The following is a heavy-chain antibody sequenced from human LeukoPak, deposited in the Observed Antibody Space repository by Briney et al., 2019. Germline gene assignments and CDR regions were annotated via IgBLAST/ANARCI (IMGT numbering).Heavy chain of an antibody. CDR2: IYYSGPT. CDR1: GSSISSNNNY. CDR3: ARTLHYDSTLFDY. Sequence: SETLSLTCSVSGSSISSNNNYWGWIRQPPGKGLEWIASIYYSGPTFYNPSLKSRVTISVDTSKNQFSLKLSSVTAADTAVYYCARTLHYDSTLFDYWGQGTLVTVSS. D-gene: IGHD3-22*01. J-gene: IGHJ4*02. V-gene: IGHV4-39*07.